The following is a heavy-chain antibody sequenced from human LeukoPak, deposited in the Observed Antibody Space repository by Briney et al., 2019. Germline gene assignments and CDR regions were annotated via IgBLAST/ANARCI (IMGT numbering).Heavy chain of an antibody. CDR3: ATYCSGGSCYGSFDY. CDR2: IYYSGST. Sequence: SETLSLTCTVSGGSISSSSYYWGWIRQPPGKGLEWIGSIYYSGSTYYNPSLKSRVTIFVDTSKNQFPLKLSSVTAADTAVYYCATYCSGGSCYGSFDYWGQGTMVTVSS. V-gene: IGHV4-39*01. D-gene: IGHD2-15*01. J-gene: IGHJ4*02. CDR1: GGSISSSSYY.